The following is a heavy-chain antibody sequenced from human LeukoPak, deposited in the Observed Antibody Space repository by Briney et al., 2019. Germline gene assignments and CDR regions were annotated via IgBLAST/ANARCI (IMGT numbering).Heavy chain of an antibody. CDR3: AREGSDRDAFDI. CDR2: IYYSGST. D-gene: IGHD2-21*02. CDR1: AGSISSGCYY. Sequence: KSSETLSLTCTVSAGSISSGCYYWSWIRQHPGKGLEWIGYIYYSGSTYYNPSLKSRVTISVDTSKNQFSLKLSSVTAADTAVYYCAREGSDRDAFDIWGQGTMVTVSS. J-gene: IGHJ3*02. V-gene: IGHV4-31*03.